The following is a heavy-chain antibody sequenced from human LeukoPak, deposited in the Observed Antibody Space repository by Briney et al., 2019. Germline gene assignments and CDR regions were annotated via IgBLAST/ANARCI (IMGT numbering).Heavy chain of an antibody. Sequence: ASVKVSCKASGYTFTSIAMNWVRQAPGQGLEWMGWISAYNGNTNHAQKLQGRVTMTTDTSTSTAYMELRSLRSDDTAVYYCARDLYILTGYFLDYWGQGTLVTVSS. CDR3: ARDLYILTGYFLDY. D-gene: IGHD3-9*01. J-gene: IGHJ4*02. CDR2: ISAYNGNT. CDR1: GYTFTSIA. V-gene: IGHV1-18*01.